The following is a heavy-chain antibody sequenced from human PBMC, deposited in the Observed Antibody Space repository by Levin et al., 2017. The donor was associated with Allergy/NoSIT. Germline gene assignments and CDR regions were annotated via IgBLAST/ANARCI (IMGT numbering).Heavy chain of an antibody. Sequence: GASVKVSCAASGFTFSSYSMNWVRQAPGKGLEWVSSISSSSSYIYYADSVKGRFTISRDNAKNSLYLQMNSLRAEDTAVYYCARGTHSSSWFGDYWGQGTLVTVSS. CDR2: ISSSSSYI. D-gene: IGHD6-13*01. V-gene: IGHV3-21*01. CDR3: ARGTHSSSWFGDY. CDR1: GFTFSSYS. J-gene: IGHJ4*02.